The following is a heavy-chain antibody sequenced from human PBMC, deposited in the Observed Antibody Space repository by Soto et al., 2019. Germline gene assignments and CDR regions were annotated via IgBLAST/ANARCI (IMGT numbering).Heavy chain of an antibody. CDR2: IYPGDSET. D-gene: IGHD1-26*01. V-gene: IGHV5-51*01. CDR1: GYTFSSNW. Sequence: GESLKISCQTSGYTFSSNWIGWVRQMPGKGLEWMGIIYPGDSETRYSPSFQGQVTISADRSFSTAYLQWTSLQASDTAIYYCAKSIEGGPMDVWGQGTTVTVSS. CDR3: AKSIEGGPMDV. J-gene: IGHJ6*02.